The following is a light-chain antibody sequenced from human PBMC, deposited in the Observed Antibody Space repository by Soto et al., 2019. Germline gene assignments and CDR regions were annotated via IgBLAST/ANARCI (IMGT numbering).Light chain of an antibody. V-gene: IGKV3-11*01. CDR1: QSVSSY. CDR2: DAS. Sequence: EIVLTQSPATLSLSPGERATLSCRASQSVSSYLAWYQQKPGQAPRVLIYDASNRATGIPARFSGSGSGTDFTLTISSLEPEDFAVYYCQQRSNWMYTFGQGTKLEIK. J-gene: IGKJ2*01. CDR3: QQRSNWMYT.